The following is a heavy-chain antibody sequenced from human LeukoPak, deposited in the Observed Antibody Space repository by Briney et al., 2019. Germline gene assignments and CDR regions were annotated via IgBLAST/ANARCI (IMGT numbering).Heavy chain of an antibody. CDR3: ARHSGISWTVFDY. CDR1: GGSISSYY. Sequence: PSETLSLTCTVSGGSISSYYWSWLRQPPGKGLEWIGYIYYSGSIIYNPSLKSRVTISVDTSKNQFTLKLTSVTAADTAVYYCARHSGISWTVFDYWGQGALVTVSS. D-gene: IGHD3-10*01. CDR2: IYYSGSI. V-gene: IGHV4-59*08. J-gene: IGHJ4*02.